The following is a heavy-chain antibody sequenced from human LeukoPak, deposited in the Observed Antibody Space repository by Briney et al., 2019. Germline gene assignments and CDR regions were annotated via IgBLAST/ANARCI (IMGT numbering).Heavy chain of an antibody. Sequence: GGSLRLSCAASGFTFDDYAMHWVRQAPGKGLEWVSGISWNSGSIGYADSVKGRFTISRDNAKNSLYLQMNGLRAEDTALYYCAKDLAVVAATYGMDVWGQGTTVTVSS. CDR2: ISWNSGSI. CDR1: GFTFDDYA. V-gene: IGHV3-9*01. CDR3: AKDLAVVAATYGMDV. D-gene: IGHD2-15*01. J-gene: IGHJ6*02.